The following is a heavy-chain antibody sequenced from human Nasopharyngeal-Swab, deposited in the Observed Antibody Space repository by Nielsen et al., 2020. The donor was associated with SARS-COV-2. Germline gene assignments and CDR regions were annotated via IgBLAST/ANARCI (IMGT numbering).Heavy chain of an antibody. CDR2: ISSDSGAK. Sequence: GESLKISCAASGFSFSTYTMNWVRQAPGKGLEWVSSISSDSGAKYHADSVKGRFTISRDNAENSLYLEMNSLRAEDTAVYYCLRGDRRDYWGPGTLVSVSS. J-gene: IGHJ4*02. V-gene: IGHV3-21*01. D-gene: IGHD3-22*01. CDR3: LRGDRRDY. CDR1: GFSFSTYT.